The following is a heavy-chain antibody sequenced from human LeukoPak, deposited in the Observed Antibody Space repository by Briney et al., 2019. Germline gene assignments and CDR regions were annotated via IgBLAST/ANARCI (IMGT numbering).Heavy chain of an antibody. CDR1: GFTFSSYG. CDR2: IWYDGSNK. J-gene: IGHJ4*02. V-gene: IGHV3-33*01. D-gene: IGHD4-17*01. CDR3: ARGETVTTQHYFDY. Sequence: GGSLRLSCAASGFTFSSYGMHWVRQAPGKGLEWVAVIWYDGSNKYYADSVKGRFTISRDNSKNTLYLQMNSLRAEDTAVYYCARGETVTTQHYFDYWGQGTLVTVSS.